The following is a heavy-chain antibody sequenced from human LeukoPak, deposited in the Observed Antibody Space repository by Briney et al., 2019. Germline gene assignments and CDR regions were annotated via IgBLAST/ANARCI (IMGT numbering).Heavy chain of an antibody. CDR2: IYTSGST. CDR1: GGSISSSY. D-gene: IGHD2-2*01. V-gene: IGHV4-4*07. Sequence: PSETLSLTCTVTGGSISSSYWSWIRQPAGKGLEWIGRIYTSGSTNYNPSLKSRVTMSADTSKNHFSLTLTSVTAADTAVYYCATRISSNYPPNAFDIWGQGTMVTVSS. J-gene: IGHJ3*02. CDR3: ATRISSNYPPNAFDI.